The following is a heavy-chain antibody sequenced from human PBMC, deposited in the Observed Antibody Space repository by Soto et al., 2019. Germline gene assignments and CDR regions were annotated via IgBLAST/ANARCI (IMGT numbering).Heavy chain of an antibody. V-gene: IGHV3-21*01. Sequence: EVQLVESGGGLVKPGGSLRLSCAASGFTFSSYSMNWVRQAPGKGLEWVSSISSSSSYIYYADSVKGRFTISRDNAKNSLYLQMNILRAEETAVYYCARDRAYIGSSDAFDIWGQGTMVTVSS. CDR2: ISSSSSYI. CDR1: GFTFSSYS. J-gene: IGHJ3*02. CDR3: ARDRAYIGSSDAFDI. D-gene: IGHD1-26*01.